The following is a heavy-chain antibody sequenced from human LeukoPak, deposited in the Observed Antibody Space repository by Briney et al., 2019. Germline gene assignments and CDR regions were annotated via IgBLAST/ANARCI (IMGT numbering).Heavy chain of an antibody. D-gene: IGHD2/OR15-2a*01. CDR2: IYTSGST. V-gene: IGHV4-4*07. CDR3: ARFSVINYYYDYMDV. J-gene: IGHJ6*03. CDR1: GGSLSSYY. Sequence: SETLSLTCTVSGGSLSSYYWSWIRQPAGKGLEWIGRIYTSGSTNYNPSLKSRVTMSVDTSTNQFSLKLSSVAAADTAVYYCARFSVINYYYDYMDVWGKGTTVTISS.